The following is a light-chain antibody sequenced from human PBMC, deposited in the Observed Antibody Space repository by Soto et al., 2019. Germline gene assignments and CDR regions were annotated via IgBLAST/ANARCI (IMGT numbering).Light chain of an antibody. CDR3: QRHGAT. CDR2: GAS. J-gene: IGKJ1*01. CDR1: QSVSSSD. V-gene: IGKV3-20*01. Sequence: EIVLTQSPGTLSLSPGERATLSCRASQSVSSSDLAWYQRKPDQAPRLLIYGASSRATGISDRFSGSGSGTDFTLTISRLEPEDFAVYYCQRHGATFGQGTKVEIK.